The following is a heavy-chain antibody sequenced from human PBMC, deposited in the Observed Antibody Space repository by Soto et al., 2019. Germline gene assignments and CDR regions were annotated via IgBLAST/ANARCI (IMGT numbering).Heavy chain of an antibody. CDR1: GFTFKNAW. CDR3: TTDGATIFFDP. V-gene: IGHV3-15*01. D-gene: IGHD3-10*02. CDR2: IKTKADAGTT. J-gene: IGHJ5*02. Sequence: PGGSLRLSCAASGFTFKNAWMSWGRQAPGKGLEWVGRIKTKADAGTTDYAAPVKGRFTISRDDSKNTLYLQMNSLKNEDTALYFCTTDGATIFFDPRGQGTLVTVSS.